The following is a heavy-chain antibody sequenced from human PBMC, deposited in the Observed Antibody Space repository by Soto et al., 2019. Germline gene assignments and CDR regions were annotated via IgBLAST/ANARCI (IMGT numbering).Heavy chain of an antibody. D-gene: IGHD5-18*01. V-gene: IGHV4-30-4*01. CDR2: IYYSGST. CDR1: GGTITRGDHF. Sequence: PSETLSLTCSVSGGTITRGDHFWSWVRQSPGKGLEWLGYIYYSGSTYYNPSLKGRVMMTIDTYKHQFSLNLSSVTAADTAVFYCGRGQTAIDVWGQGTTVTVSS. CDR3: GRGQTAIDV. J-gene: IGHJ6*02.